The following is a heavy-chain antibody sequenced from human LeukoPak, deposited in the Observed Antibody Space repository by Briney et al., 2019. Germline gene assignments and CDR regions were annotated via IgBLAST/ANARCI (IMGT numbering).Heavy chain of an antibody. J-gene: IGHJ6*02. CDR2: IYYSGST. Sequence: PSETLSLTCTVSGGSISSYYWSWIRQPPGKGLEWIGYIYYSGSTNYNPSLKSRGTISVDTSKNQFSLKLSSVTAADTAVYYCARGGPDTTYYYYGMDVWGQGTPVTVSS. CDR3: ARGGPDTTYYYYGMDV. V-gene: IGHV4-59*01. CDR1: GGSISSYY. D-gene: IGHD1-1*01.